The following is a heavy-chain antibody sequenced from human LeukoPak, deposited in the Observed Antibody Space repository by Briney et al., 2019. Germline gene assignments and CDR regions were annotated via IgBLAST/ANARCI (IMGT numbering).Heavy chain of an antibody. CDR1: GFSLNTGGVG. J-gene: IGHJ4*02. V-gene: IGHV2-5*01. CDR2: IYWNDDK. D-gene: IGHD4-23*01. CDR3: AHIPGNTVVTWYFDC. Sequence: ESGPTLVKPTQTLTLTCTFSGFSLNTGGVGVGWIRQPPGKALEWLALIYWNDDKRYSPSLETRLTVTKDTSKNQVVLTMTSMDPVDTATYYCAHIPGNTVVTWYFDCGGQGTLVTVSS.